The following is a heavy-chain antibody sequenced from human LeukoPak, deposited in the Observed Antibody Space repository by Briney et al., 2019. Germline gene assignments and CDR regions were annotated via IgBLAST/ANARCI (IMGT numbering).Heavy chain of an antibody. CDR3: ARILEEPPAGTWGDCYNYMEV. D-gene: IGHD6-13*01. CDR1: GGSISSSSYY. V-gene: IGHV4-39*07. CDR2: IYYSGST. Sequence: PSETLSLTCTVSGGSISSSSYYWGWIRQPPGKGLEWIGSIYYSGSTYYNPSLKSRVTISVDTSKNQFSLKLSSVTAADTAVYYVARILEEPPAGTWGDCYNYMEVWAKGPRSPSP. J-gene: IGHJ6*03.